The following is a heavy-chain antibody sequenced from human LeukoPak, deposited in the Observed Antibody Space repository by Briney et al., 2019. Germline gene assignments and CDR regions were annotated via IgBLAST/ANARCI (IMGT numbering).Heavy chain of an antibody. J-gene: IGHJ5*02. CDR2: INPNSGGT. V-gene: IGHV1-2*04. D-gene: IGHD6-13*01. CDR3: ARGYSSSWQNWFDP. Sequence: ASVKVSCKASGYTFTGYCMHWVRQAPGQGLEWMGWINPNSGGTNYAQKFQGWVTMTRDTSISTAYMELSRLRSDDTAVYYCARGYSSSWQNWFDPWGQGTLVTVSS. CDR1: GYTFTGYC.